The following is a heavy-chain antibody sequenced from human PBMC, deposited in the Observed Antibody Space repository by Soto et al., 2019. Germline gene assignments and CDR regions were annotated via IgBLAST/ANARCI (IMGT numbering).Heavy chain of an antibody. CDR1: GGTFSSYT. CDR2: IIPILGIA. Sequence: GASVKVSCKASGGTFSSYTISWVRQAPGQGLEWMGRIIPILGIANYAQKFQGRVTITADKSTSTAYMELSSLRSEDTAVYYCASLEYSGYDEGNWFDPWRQGTLVTVSS. V-gene: IGHV1-69*02. CDR3: ASLEYSGYDEGNWFDP. J-gene: IGHJ5*02. D-gene: IGHD5-12*01.